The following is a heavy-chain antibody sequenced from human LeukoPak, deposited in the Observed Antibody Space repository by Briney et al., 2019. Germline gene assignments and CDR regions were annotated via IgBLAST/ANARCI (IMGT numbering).Heavy chain of an antibody. J-gene: IGHJ3*02. CDR1: GFTFSSYG. CDR2: IRYDGSNK. CDR3: AKTGQYSSSWYLAFDI. V-gene: IGHV3-30*02. D-gene: IGHD6-13*01. Sequence: GGSLRLSCAASGFTFSSYGMHWVRQAPGKGLEWVAFIRYDGSNKYYADSVKGRFTISRDNSKNTLYLQMNSLRAEDTAVYYCAKTGQYSSSWYLAFDIWGQGTMVTVSS.